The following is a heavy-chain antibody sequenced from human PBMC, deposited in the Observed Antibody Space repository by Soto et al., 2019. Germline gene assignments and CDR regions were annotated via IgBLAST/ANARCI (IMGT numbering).Heavy chain of an antibody. CDR2: IVVGSGNT. J-gene: IGHJ3*02. CDR1: GYTFTSYA. CDR3: AAVGPYYYDSSGYYADAFDI. V-gene: IGHV1-58*02. Sequence: ASVKVSCKASGYTFTSYAMHWVRQARGQRLEWIGWIVVGSGNTNYAQKFQERVTITRDMSTSTAYMELSSLRSEDTAVYYCAAVGPYYYDSSGYYADAFDIWGQGTMVTVSS. D-gene: IGHD3-22*01.